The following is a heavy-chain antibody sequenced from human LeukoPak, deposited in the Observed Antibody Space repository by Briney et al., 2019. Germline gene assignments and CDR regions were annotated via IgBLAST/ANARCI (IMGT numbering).Heavy chain of an antibody. CDR2: IIPIFGTA. V-gene: IGHV1-69*06. CDR1: GGTFSSYA. D-gene: IGHD1-26*01. J-gene: IGHJ4*02. CDR3: ARASVDGSYIPEHFDY. Sequence: GASVKVSCKASGGTFSSYAISWVRQAPGQGLEWMGGIIPIFGTANYAQKFQGRVTITADKSTSTAYMELSSLRSEDTAVYYCARASVDGSYIPEHFDYWGQGTLVTVSS.